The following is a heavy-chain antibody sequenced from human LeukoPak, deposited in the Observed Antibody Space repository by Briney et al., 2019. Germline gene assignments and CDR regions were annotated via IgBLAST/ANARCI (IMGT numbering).Heavy chain of an antibody. CDR1: GYTFTSYG. J-gene: IGHJ6*03. Sequence: ASVKVSCKASGYTFTSYGISWVRQAPGQGLEWMGWISAYYGNTNYAQKLQGRVTMTTDTSTSTAYMELRSLRSDDTAVYYCASEAAGSHLPSYYYYMDVWGKGTTVTVSS. V-gene: IGHV1-18*01. CDR2: ISAYYGNT. D-gene: IGHD6-13*01. CDR3: ASEAAGSHLPSYYYYMDV.